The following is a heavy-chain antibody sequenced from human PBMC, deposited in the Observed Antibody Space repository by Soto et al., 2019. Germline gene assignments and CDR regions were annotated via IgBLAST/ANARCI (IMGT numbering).Heavy chain of an antibody. V-gene: IGHV4-31*03. CDR1: GGTISSGGYY. D-gene: IGHD3-22*01. J-gene: IGHJ4*02. CDR2: IYYTGST. CDR3: ARERAGDRSSYYLDS. Sequence: SETLSLTCSVSGGTISSGGYYWSWIRHHPGKGLEWIGYIYYTGSTYYNPSLRSRVTISVDTSDNHFSLKLHSVTAADTAVYYCARERAGDRSSYYLDSWGQGTLVTVSS.